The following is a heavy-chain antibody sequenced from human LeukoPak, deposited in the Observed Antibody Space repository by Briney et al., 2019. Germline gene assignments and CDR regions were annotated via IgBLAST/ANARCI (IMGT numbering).Heavy chain of an antibody. Sequence: GGSLRLSCTASGFAFSVYAMSWLRQPPGKGLEWVSTINANSGTTSYAASVRGRFTISRDNSKNTLHLQLNTLRADDPATYYCAKPISGGLAVTADWFHPWGQGTLVVASS. J-gene: IGHJ5*01. CDR2: INANSGTT. V-gene: IGHV3-23*01. D-gene: IGHD6-19*01. CDR1: GFAFSVYA. CDR3: AKPISGGLAVTADWFHP.